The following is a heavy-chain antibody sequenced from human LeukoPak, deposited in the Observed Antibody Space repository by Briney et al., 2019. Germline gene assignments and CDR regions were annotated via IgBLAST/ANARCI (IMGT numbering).Heavy chain of an antibody. J-gene: IGHJ4*02. CDR2: INSNNCCT. V-gene: IGHV1-2*02. Sequence: GASVKVSCKASGYTFTRYYMHWVRQAPGQGLEWMGWINSNNCCTNYAQKVQGRVTMTRDTSISKAYMELSRLRSDNTAVYYCARDRGGSYLGFDYWGQGTLVTVSS. CDR3: ARDRGGSYLGFDY. D-gene: IGHD1-26*01. CDR1: GYTFTRYY.